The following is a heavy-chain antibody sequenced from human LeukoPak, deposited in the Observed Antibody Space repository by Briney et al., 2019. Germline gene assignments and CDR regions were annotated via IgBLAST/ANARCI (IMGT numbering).Heavy chain of an antibody. D-gene: IGHD6-6*01. CDR2: ISAYNGNT. J-gene: IGHJ6*02. V-gene: IGHV1-18*01. Sequence: GESLKISCKGSGYTFTSYGISWVRQAPGQGLEWMGWISAYNGNTNYAQKLQGRVTMTTDTSTSTAYMELRSLRSDDTAVYYCARYSSSYYYYGMDVWGQGTTVTVSS. CDR1: GYTFTSYG. CDR3: ARYSSSYYYYGMDV.